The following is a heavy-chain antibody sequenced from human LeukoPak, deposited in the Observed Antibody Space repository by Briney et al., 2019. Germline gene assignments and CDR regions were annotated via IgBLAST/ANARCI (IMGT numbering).Heavy chain of an antibody. CDR1: GYTLTGYY. CDR2: INPNSGGT. D-gene: IGHD1-26*01. J-gene: IGHJ4*01. V-gene: IGHV1-2*02. Sequence: ASVKVSCKASGYTLTGYYMHWVRQAPGQGLEWMGWINPNSGGTNYAQKFQGRVTMTRDTSISTAYMELSRLRSDDTAVYYCARPTRSYEWYYFDYWGQEPWSPSPQ. CDR3: ARPTRSYEWYYFDY.